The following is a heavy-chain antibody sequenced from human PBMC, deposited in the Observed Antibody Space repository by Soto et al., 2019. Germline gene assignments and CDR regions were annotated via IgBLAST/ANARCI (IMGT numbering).Heavy chain of an antibody. Sequence: PGGSLRLSCAASGFTFSSYWMHWVRQAPGKGLVWVSRINSDGSSTSYADSVKGRFTISRDNAKNTLYLQMNSLRAEDTAVYYCARGDYDFWSGYYSFDYWGQGTLVTVSS. V-gene: IGHV3-74*01. CDR1: GFTFSSYW. J-gene: IGHJ4*02. CDR2: INSDGSST. CDR3: ARGDYDFWSGYYSFDY. D-gene: IGHD3-3*01.